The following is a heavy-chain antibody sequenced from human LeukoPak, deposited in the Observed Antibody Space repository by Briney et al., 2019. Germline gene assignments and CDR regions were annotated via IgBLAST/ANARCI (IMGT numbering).Heavy chain of an antibody. Sequence: GGSLRLSCAASGFTFSSYAMHWVRQAPGKGLEWVAVISYDGSNKYYTDSVKDRFTISRDNSKDTLYLQMNSLRAEDTAVYFCARGRGIATAGYFDYWGQGTLVTVSS. CDR3: ARGRGIATAGYFDY. J-gene: IGHJ4*02. CDR1: GFTFSSYA. V-gene: IGHV3-30*10. CDR2: ISYDGSNK. D-gene: IGHD6-13*01.